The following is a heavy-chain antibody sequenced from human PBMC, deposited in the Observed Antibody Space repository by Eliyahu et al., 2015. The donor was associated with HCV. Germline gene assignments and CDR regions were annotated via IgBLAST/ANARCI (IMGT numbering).Heavy chain of an antibody. CDR1: GFSLSTSGVG. J-gene: IGHJ6*02. Sequence: QITLKESGPTLVKPTQTLTLTCTFSGFSLSTSGVGXGWIRQPPGKALEWLALIYWNDDKRYSPSLKSRLTITKDTSKNQVVLTMTNMDPVDTATYYCAHRPGYCSSTSCYYYYGMDVWGQGTTVTVSS. CDR3: AHRPGYCSSTSCYYYYGMDV. CDR2: IYWNDDK. D-gene: IGHD2-2*01. V-gene: IGHV2-5*01.